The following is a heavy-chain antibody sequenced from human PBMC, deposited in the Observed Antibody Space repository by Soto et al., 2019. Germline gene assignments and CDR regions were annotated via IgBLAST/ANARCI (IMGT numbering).Heavy chain of an antibody. CDR3: ARTPTYDYGDYEFDY. V-gene: IGHV3-11*01. D-gene: IGHD4-17*01. CDR1: GFTFSDYY. Sequence: AGSLRLSCAASGFTFSDYYMSWIRQAPGKGLEWVSYISSSGSTIYYADSVKGRFTISRDNAKNSLYLQMNSLRAEDTAVYYCARTPTYDYGDYEFDYWGQGTLVTVSS. J-gene: IGHJ4*02. CDR2: ISSSGSTI.